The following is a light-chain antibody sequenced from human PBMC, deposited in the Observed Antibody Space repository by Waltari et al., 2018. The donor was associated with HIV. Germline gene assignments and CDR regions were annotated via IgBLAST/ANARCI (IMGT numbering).Light chain of an antibody. CDR3: AAWDDSLNGPNWV. CDR1: SSNIGSNI. Sequence: QSVLTPPPSASGTPGQWVTISCSGSSSNIGSNIVNWYQQFPGTAPKVLIYKNDQRPSGVPDRFSGSKSGTSASLAISGLQSEDEADYYCAAWDDSLNGPNWVFGGGTKLTVL. V-gene: IGLV1-44*01. CDR2: KND. J-gene: IGLJ3*02.